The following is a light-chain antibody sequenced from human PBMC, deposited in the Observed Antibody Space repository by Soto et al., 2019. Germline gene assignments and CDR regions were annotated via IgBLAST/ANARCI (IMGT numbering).Light chain of an antibody. CDR2: GAS. CDR1: QSVSSNY. V-gene: IGKV3-20*01. J-gene: IGKJ2*01. CDR3: HHYGGSLYT. Sequence: IVLTQSPGTLSLSPEQRVTLSCSASQSVSSNYLAWYQQKPGQAPRLLIYGASNRATGVPDRFSGTGSGTDFTLTISRLAPEDFAVYYCHHYGGSLYTFGQGTKVDIK.